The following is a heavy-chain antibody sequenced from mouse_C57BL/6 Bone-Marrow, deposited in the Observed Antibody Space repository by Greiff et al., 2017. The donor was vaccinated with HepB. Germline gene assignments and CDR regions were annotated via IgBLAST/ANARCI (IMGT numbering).Heavy chain of an antibody. CDR3: TPLFITTVVAPFAY. Sequence: VQLQQSGAELVRPGASVKLSCTASGFNIKDDYMHWVKQRPEQGLEWIGWIDPENGDTEYASKFQGKATITAATSSNTAYLQLSSLTSEDTAVYYCTPLFITTVVAPFAYWGQGTLVTVSA. D-gene: IGHD1-1*01. CDR1: GFNIKDDY. CDR2: IDPENGDT. V-gene: IGHV14-4*01. J-gene: IGHJ3*01.